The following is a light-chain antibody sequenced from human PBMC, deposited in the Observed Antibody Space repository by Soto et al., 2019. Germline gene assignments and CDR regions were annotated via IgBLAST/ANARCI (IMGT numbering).Light chain of an antibody. CDR1: TSNIGAGYD. CDR3: QSYDNTRGGPIYV. CDR2: GNT. J-gene: IGLJ1*01. Sequence: QSVLTQPPSVSGALGQRVTISCTGITSNIGAGYDVHWYQLLPGRAPKLLIYGNTNRPSGVPDRFSGSKSATSASLAITGLQAEDEAIYYCQSYDNTRGGPIYVVGTGTKVTVL. V-gene: IGLV1-40*01.